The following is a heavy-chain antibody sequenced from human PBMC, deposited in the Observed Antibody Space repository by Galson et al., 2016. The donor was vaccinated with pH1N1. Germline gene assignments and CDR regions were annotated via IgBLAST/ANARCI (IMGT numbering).Heavy chain of an antibody. CDR1: GDSISSNNYY. V-gene: IGHV4-61*02. CDR3: VRDRAPEGFDVLSYLDS. D-gene: IGHD3-9*01. Sequence: TLSLTCTVSGDSISSNNYYWNWIRQPAGKGLEWIGRIYSSGSTNYNPSLKSRVIMSVDTSKNQFSLRLSSVTAADTAVYFCVRDRAPEGFDVLSYLDSWGQGTLVTVSS. J-gene: IGHJ4*02. CDR2: IYSSGST.